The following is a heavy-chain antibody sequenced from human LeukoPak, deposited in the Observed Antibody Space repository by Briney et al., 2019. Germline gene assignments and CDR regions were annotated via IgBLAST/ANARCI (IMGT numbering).Heavy chain of an antibody. J-gene: IGHJ6*03. CDR2: INHSGST. V-gene: IGHV4-34*01. CDR3: ARLTKNDSGSFRFGKKKRGYMDV. D-gene: IGHD3-10*01. Sequence: SETLSLTCAVYGGSFSVYYWSWIRQPPGKGLEWTGEINHSGSTNYNPSLKSQVTISVDTSNNHFSLKLSSVTVADTAVYYCARLTKNDSGSFRFGKKKRGYMDVWGKGTTVTISS. CDR1: GGSFSVYY.